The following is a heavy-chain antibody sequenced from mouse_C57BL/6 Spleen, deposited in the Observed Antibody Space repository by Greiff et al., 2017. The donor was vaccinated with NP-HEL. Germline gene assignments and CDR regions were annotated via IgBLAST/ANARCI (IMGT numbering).Heavy chain of an antibody. V-gene: IGHV1-18*01. CDR3: ARGILPSYAMDY. CDR1: GYTFTDYN. Sequence: VQLKQSGPELVKPGASVKIPCKASGYTFTDYNMDWVKQSHGKSLEWIGDINPNNGGTIYNQKFKGKATLTVDKSSSTAYMELRSLTSEDTAVYYCARGILPSYAMDYWGQGTSVTVSS. CDR2: INPNNGGT. J-gene: IGHJ4*01.